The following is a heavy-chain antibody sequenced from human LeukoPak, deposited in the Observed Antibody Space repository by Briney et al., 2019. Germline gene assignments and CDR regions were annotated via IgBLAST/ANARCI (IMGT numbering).Heavy chain of an antibody. V-gene: IGHV1-69*04. CDR2: IIPILGIA. J-gene: IGHJ1*01. D-gene: IGHD6-13*01. Sequence: ASVKVSCKASGGTFSSYAISWVRQAPGLGLEWMGRIIPILGIANYAQKFQGRVTITADKSTSTAYMELSSLRSEDTAVYYCARAGRGGIAAAGTTERDYFQHWGQGTLVTVSS. CDR1: GGTFSSYA. CDR3: ARAGRGGIAAAGTTERDYFQH.